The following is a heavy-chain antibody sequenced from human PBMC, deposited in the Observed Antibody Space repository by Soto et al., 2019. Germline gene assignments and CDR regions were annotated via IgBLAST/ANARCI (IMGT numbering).Heavy chain of an antibody. D-gene: IGHD4-17*01. V-gene: IGHV3-23*01. Sequence: EVQLLESGGGLAQPGGSLRLPCAASGVTFSSYAMKWVRQAPGKGLEWVSAISGEGGKTYYADIVKGRFTISRDKAKNTVYLQMNSLRAEDTVVYYCAQCEVATLSLHYIELWGKGTTVNVSS. CDR2: ISGEGGKT. CDR1: GVTFSSYA. J-gene: IGHJ6*03. CDR3: AQCEVATLSLHYIEL.